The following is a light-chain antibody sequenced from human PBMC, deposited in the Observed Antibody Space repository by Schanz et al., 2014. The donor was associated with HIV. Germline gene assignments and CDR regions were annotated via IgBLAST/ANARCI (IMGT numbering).Light chain of an antibody. CDR1: SSDVGGDNF. V-gene: IGLV2-14*03. Sequence: QSALTQPRSVSGSPGQSVTISCAGTSSDVGGDNFLSWYQQHPGRAPKLLVYDVTNRPSGVSNRFSGSKSGNTASLTISGLQPEDEADYYCSSYTRGSTYVFGSGTKLTVL. J-gene: IGLJ1*01. CDR2: DVT. CDR3: SSYTRGSTYV.